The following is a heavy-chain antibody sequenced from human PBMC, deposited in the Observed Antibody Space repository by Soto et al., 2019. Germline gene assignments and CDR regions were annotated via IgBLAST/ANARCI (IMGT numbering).Heavy chain of an antibody. Sequence: GGSLRLSCAASGFTVSSNYMSWVRQAPGRGLEWVSVIYSGGSTYYADSVKGRFTISRDNAKDSLYLQMNSLRAEDTAVYYCARDRWRLQNAFDIWGQGTMVTVSS. V-gene: IGHV3-53*01. CDR3: ARDRWRLQNAFDI. J-gene: IGHJ3*02. CDR1: GFTVSSNY. D-gene: IGHD2-21*02. CDR2: IYSGGST.